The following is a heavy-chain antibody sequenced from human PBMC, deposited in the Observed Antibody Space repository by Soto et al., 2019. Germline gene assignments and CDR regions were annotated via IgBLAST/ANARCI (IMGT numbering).Heavy chain of an antibody. J-gene: IGHJ6*02. V-gene: IGHV1-3*01. CDR3: SSEYDILTGYWLGGMDV. D-gene: IGHD3-9*01. CDR1: GYTFTSYA. Sequence: VQLVQSGAEVKKPGASVKVSCKASGYTFTSYAMHWVRQAPGQRLEWMGWINAGNGNTKYSQKFQGRVTITRDTSASTAYMEVSSLRSEDTGVDYCSSEYDILTGYWLGGMDVWGQGTTVTVSS. CDR2: INAGNGNT.